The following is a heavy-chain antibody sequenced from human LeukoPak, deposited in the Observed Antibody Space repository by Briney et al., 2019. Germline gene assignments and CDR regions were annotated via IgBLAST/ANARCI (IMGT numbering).Heavy chain of an antibody. Sequence: SETLSLTCTVSGGSISSYYWSWIRQPPGKGLEWIGYNYYSGSTNYNPSLKSRVTISVDTSKNQFSLKLSSVTAADTAVYYCARGPPMTTVTTYYYYYMDVWGKGTTVTVSS. CDR1: GGSISSYY. J-gene: IGHJ6*03. CDR3: ARGPPMTTVTTYYYYYMDV. D-gene: IGHD4-11*01. CDR2: NYYSGST. V-gene: IGHV4-59*01.